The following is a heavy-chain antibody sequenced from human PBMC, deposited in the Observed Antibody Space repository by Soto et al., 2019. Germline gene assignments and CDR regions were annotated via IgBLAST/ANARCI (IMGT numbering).Heavy chain of an antibody. D-gene: IGHD3-10*01. Sequence: SETLSLTCTVSGGSISSGGYYWSWIRQHPGKGLERIGCIYYSGSTYYNPPLKSRVTISVDTSKNQFSLKLSSVTAADSFVYYCARAHFGKKTLDYWGQGTLVTVSS. CDR1: GGSISSGGYY. V-gene: IGHV4-31*03. CDR2: IYYSGST. J-gene: IGHJ4*02. CDR3: ARAHFGKKTLDY.